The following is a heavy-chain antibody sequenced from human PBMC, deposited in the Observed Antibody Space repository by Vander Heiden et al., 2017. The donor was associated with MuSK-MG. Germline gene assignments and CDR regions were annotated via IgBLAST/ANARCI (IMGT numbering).Heavy chain of an antibody. CDR1: GFTFSSYA. CDR2: ISYDGSNK. Sequence: QVQLVESGGGVVQPGRSLRLSCAASGFTFSSYAMHWVRQAPGKGLEWVAVISYDGSNKYYADSVKGRFTISRDNSKNTLYLQMNSLRAEDTAVYYCARDTPPLYMTELWYFDLWGRGTLVTVSS. CDR3: ARDTPPLYMTELWYFDL. J-gene: IGHJ2*01. D-gene: IGHD3-10*01. V-gene: IGHV3-30*04.